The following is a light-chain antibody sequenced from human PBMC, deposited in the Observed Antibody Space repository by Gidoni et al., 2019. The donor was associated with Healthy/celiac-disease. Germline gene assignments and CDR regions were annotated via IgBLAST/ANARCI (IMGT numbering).Light chain of an antibody. CDR2: DAS. V-gene: IGKV3-11*01. CDR1: QSVSSN. J-gene: IGKJ4*01. CDR3: QRRNNWPLT. Sequence: EIVLTQSPATLSLSPGERATLSCRASQSVSSNLAWYQQITCQAPRLLIYDASNKTTGIPARCSGSGAGADFTLTISSLESEDVAVYYCQRRNNWPLTFGGGTKVEIK.